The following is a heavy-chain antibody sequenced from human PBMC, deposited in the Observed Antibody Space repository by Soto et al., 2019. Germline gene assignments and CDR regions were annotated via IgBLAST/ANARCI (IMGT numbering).Heavy chain of an antibody. V-gene: IGHV4-59*01. J-gene: IGHJ6*02. D-gene: IGHD6-6*01. CDR2: IYYSGST. CDR3: ARGGAARMDV. CDR1: GGSISSYY. Sequence: QVQLQESGPGLVKPSETLSLTCTVSGGSISSYYWSWIRQPPGQGLEWIGYIYYSGSTNYNPSRNSRVTISVDKCKNQFSLKLSSVTAADTAVYYCARGGAARMDVWGQGTTVTVSS.